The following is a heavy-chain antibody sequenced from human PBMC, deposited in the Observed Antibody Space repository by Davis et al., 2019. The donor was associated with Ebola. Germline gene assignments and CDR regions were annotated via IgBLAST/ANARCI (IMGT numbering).Heavy chain of an antibody. Sequence: MPSETLSLTCTVSGGSVTSTGYYWGWIRQPPGKGLEWIGSIYYSGSTYYNPSLKSRVTISVDTSKNQFSLKLSSVTAADTAMYYCARRGTSSWYAGWFDPWGQGTLVTVSS. V-gene: IGHV4-39*01. D-gene: IGHD6-13*01. CDR1: GGSVTSTGYY. CDR2: IYYSGST. J-gene: IGHJ5*02. CDR3: ARRGTSSWYAGWFDP.